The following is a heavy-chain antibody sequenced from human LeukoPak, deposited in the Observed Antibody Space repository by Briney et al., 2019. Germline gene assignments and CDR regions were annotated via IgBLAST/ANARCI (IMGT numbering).Heavy chain of an antibody. Sequence: GGSLRLSCAASGFTFSNYALHWVRQAPGKGLEWVAIISYDGSNKYYADSVKGRFTISRDNSKNTLYLQVNTLRAEDTAVYYCARDGQGSSGSLYFFDYWGQGTLVTVSS. CDR2: ISYDGSNK. CDR3: ARDGQGSSGSLYFFDY. J-gene: IGHJ4*02. CDR1: GFTFSNYA. V-gene: IGHV3-30*04. D-gene: IGHD6-19*01.